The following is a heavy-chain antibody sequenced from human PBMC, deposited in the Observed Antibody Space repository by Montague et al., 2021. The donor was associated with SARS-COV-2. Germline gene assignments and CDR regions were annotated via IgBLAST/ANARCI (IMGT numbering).Heavy chain of an antibody. CDR1: GFTFSSYA. CDR3: AEDHGGSFHY. Sequence: SLRLSCAASGFTFSSYAMSWVRQAPGKGLEWVSAISGSGGSTYYADSVKGRFTISRDNSKNTLYLQMNSLRDEDTAVYYCAEDHGGSFHYWGQGTLVTVSS. CDR2: ISGSGGST. J-gene: IGHJ4*02. D-gene: IGHD1-26*01. V-gene: IGHV3-23*01.